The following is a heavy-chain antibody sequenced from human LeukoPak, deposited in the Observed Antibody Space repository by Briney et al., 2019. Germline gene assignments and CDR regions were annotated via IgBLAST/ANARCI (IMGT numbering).Heavy chain of an antibody. V-gene: IGHV3-11*04. D-gene: IGHD3-10*01. J-gene: IGHJ4*02. Sequence: GGSLRLSCAASGFTFSDYYMSWIRQGSGKGLEWVSYISSSGSTINYADSVKGRFTISRDNAKNSLYLQMNSLRAEDTAVYYCGLLGDYYGSGSLLGMFDYWGQGTLVTVSS. CDR2: ISSSGSTI. CDR3: GLLGDYYGSGSLLGMFDY. CDR1: GFTFSDYY.